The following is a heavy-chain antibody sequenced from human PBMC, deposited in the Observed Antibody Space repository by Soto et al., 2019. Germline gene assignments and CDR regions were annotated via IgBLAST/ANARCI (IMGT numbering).Heavy chain of an antibody. CDR3: ARGAHTYGYVFDY. D-gene: IGHD5-18*01. J-gene: IGHJ4*02. CDR1: GYTFTSNA. Sequence: QVHLVQSGAEVKKPGASVKVSCRSSGYTFTSNAIHWVRQAPGQSLEWMGWVNAGNGYTKYLQNFQGRVTISSGTSASTAYMELNSLRSEDTAVYYCARGAHTYGYVFDYWGQGTLVTVSS. V-gene: IGHV1-3*01. CDR2: VNAGNGYT.